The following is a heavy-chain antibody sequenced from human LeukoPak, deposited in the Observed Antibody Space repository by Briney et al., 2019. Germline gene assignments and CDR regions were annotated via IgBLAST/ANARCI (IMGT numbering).Heavy chain of an antibody. J-gene: IGHJ3*02. CDR3: ARSDILTGYSNDAFGI. CDR2: INAGNGNT. CDR1: GYTFTSYA. Sequence: ASVKVSCKASGYTFTSYAMHWVRQAPGQRLEWMGWINAGNGNTKYSQEFQGRVTITRDTSASTAYMELSSLRSEDMAVYYCARSDILTGYSNDAFGIWGQGTMVTVSS. D-gene: IGHD3-9*01. V-gene: IGHV1-3*03.